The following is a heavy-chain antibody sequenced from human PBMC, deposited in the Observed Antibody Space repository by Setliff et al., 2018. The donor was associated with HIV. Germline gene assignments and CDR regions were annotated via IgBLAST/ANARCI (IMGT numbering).Heavy chain of an antibody. CDR2: VIPIFGST. D-gene: IGHD3-22*01. CDR1: GSSFSSYA. CDR3: ARDDHYYDMGSILSDWFFDV. Sequence: SVKVSCKASGSSFSSYAINWVRQAPGQGLEWMVGVIPIFGSTTFAQKFQGRVTITADESKDTVEMELSSLTSEDTAVYYCARDDHYYDMGSILSDWFFDVWDRGTLVTVSS. V-gene: IGHV1-69*13. J-gene: IGHJ2*01.